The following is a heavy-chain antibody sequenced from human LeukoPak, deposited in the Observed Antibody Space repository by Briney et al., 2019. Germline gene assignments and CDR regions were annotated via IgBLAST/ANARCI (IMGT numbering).Heavy chain of an antibody. J-gene: IGHJ4*02. CDR1: GYTFTSYD. D-gene: IGHD2-15*01. CDR2: MNTNSGNT. Sequence: ASVTVSCKASGYTFTSYDINWVRQATGQGLEWMGWMNTNSGNTGYAQKFRGRVTMTRNTSISTAYMELSSLSSAATAVYYCARGQSSWSGGADYWGQGTLVTVSS. CDR3: ARGQSSWSGGADY. V-gene: IGHV1-8*01.